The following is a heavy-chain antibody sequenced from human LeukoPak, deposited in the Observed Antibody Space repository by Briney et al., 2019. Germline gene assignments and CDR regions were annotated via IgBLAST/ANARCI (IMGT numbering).Heavy chain of an antibody. CDR3: VRWQYCGGNCFFSAFDI. J-gene: IGHJ3*02. D-gene: IGHD2-21*01. Sequence: SETLSLTCTVSGGSISGSYWSWIRQSPGKGPEWIGYIHHSGNTNSSPPLKSRVTISVDTPKNQFSLKLSSVTAADTAMYYCVRWQYCGGNCFFSAFDIWGQGTMVTVSS. CDR1: GGSISGSY. CDR2: IHHSGNT. V-gene: IGHV4-59*01.